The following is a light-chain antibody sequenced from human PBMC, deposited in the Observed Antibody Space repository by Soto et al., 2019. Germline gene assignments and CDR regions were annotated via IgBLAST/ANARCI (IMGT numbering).Light chain of an antibody. CDR1: QTVSSSY. Sequence: EIVLTQSPATLSLSPGERATLSCGASQTVSSSYLAWYQQKPGLAPRLLIYDASSRATGISPRFSGSGSGTDFTLTISSLEPEDCAVYFCHHRSNWPPLTFGGGTKVDIK. CDR2: DAS. V-gene: IGKV3D-20*02. CDR3: HHRSNWPPLT. J-gene: IGKJ4*01.